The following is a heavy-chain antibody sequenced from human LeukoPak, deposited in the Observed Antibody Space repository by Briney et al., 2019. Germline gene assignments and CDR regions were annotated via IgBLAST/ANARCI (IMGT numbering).Heavy chain of an antibody. CDR2: IYYSGST. V-gene: IGHV4-39*07. Sequence: SETLSLTCTVSGGSISRSSYYWGWIRQPPGKGLEWIGSIYYSGSTYYNPSLKSRVTISVDTSKNQFSLKLSSVTAADTAVYYCARSYGLRSLFFDYWGQGTLVTVSS. J-gene: IGHJ4*02. D-gene: IGHD3-10*01. CDR3: ARSYGLRSLFFDY. CDR1: GGSISRSSYY.